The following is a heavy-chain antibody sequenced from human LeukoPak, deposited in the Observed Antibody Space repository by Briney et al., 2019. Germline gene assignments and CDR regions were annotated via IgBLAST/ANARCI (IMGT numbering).Heavy chain of an antibody. V-gene: IGHV1-69*04. CDR3: ARDVYYDSSGYPDYYYYYGMDV. J-gene: IGHJ6*02. D-gene: IGHD3-22*01. CDR2: IIPILGIA. CDR1: GGTFSSYT. Sequence: SVKVSCKASGGTFSSYTISWVRQAPGQGLEWMGRIIPILGIANYAQKFQGRVTITADKSTSTAYMELSSLRSEGTAVYYCARDVYYDSSGYPDYYYYYGMDVWGQGTTVTVSS.